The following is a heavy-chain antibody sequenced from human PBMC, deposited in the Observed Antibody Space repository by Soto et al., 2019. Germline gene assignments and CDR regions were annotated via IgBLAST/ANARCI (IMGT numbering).Heavy chain of an antibody. CDR3: ARKATRSYFDY. D-gene: IGHD5-12*01. J-gene: IGHJ4*02. CDR1: GGSFSGYY. CDR2: INHSGST. Sequence: SETLSLTCAVYGGSFSGYYWSWIRQPPGKGLEWIGEINHSGSTNYNPSLKSRVTISVDTSKNQFSLKLSSVTAAATAVYYCARKATRSYFDYWGQGTLVTVSS. V-gene: IGHV4-34*01.